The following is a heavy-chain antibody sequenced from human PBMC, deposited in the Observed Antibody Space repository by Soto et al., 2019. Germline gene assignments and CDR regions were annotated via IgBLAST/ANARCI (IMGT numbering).Heavy chain of an antibody. V-gene: IGHV1-18*01. CDR1: GYTFSTSG. CDR3: ARAGAAPYYYYGMEV. CDR2: ISTYNGDT. Sequence: QVQLVQSGAEVRKPGASVKVSCKASGYTFSTSGMSWLRQAPGQGLEWMGGISTYNGDTNDAPKFQDRVTMTSDTSTSTVYMELRSLRSDDTAVYYCARAGAAPYYYYGMEVWGKGTRVTVSS. D-gene: IGHD2-15*01. J-gene: IGHJ6*04.